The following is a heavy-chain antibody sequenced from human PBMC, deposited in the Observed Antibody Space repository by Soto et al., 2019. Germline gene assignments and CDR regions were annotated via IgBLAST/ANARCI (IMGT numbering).Heavy chain of an antibody. V-gene: IGHV4-59*01. Sequence: SETLSLTCTVSGGXISSYYWSWIRQPPGKGLEWIGYIYYSGSTNYNPSLKSRVTISVDTSKNQFSLKLSSVTAADTAVYYCARDGGYCSGGSCYHYYYMDVWGKGTTVTVSS. CDR1: GGXISSYY. J-gene: IGHJ6*03. CDR2: IYYSGST. D-gene: IGHD2-15*01. CDR3: ARDGGYCSGGSCYHYYYMDV.